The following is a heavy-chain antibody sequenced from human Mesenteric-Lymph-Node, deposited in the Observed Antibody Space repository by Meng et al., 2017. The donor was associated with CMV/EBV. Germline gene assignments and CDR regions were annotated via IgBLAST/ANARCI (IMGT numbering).Heavy chain of an antibody. J-gene: IGHJ3*02. CDR2: ISSSSSYI. CDR3: ARDRGYCSSTSCYPGAFDI. CDR1: GFTFSSYS. Sequence: GESLKISCAASGFTFSSYSMNWVRQAPGKGLEWVSSISSSSSYIYYADSVKGRFTISRDNAKNSLYLQMNGLRAEDTAVYYCARDRGYCSSTSCYPGAFDIWGQGTMVTVSS. V-gene: IGHV3-21*01. D-gene: IGHD2-2*01.